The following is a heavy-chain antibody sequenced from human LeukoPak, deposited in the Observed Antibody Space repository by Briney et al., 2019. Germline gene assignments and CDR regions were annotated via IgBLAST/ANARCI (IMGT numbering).Heavy chain of an antibody. CDR1: GFTFSSYA. J-gene: IGHJ4*02. CDR3: VPRPDYPPLLDY. CDR2: ISGSGGST. V-gene: IGHV3-23*01. Sequence: PGGSLRLSCAASGFTFSSYAMSWVRQAPGKGLEWVSAISGSGGSTYYADSVRGRFTISRDNSKNTLYLQMNSVRAEDTAVYYCVPRPDYPPLLDYWGQGTLVTVSS. D-gene: IGHD4-11*01.